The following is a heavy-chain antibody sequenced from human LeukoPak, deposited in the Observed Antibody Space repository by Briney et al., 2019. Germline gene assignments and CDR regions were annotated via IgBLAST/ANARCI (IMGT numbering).Heavy chain of an antibody. D-gene: IGHD2-15*01. CDR3: ARAGGKYCSGGSCYLTDY. CDR1: GFNFPSFW. J-gene: IGHJ4*02. CDR2: INQDGRET. Sequence: PGGSLRLSCAASGFNFPSFWMSWVRQAPGMGLAWVATINQDGRETYFVDSVKGRFTISRDNAKNSLYLQMNSLRAEDTAVYYCARAGGKYCSGGSCYLTDYWGQGTLVTVSS. V-gene: IGHV3-7*01.